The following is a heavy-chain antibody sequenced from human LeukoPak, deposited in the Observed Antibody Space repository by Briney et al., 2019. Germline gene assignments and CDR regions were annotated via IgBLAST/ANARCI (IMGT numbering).Heavy chain of an antibody. CDR1: GGTFSNYA. CDR2: IIPIFGTA. D-gene: IGHD3-10*01. CDR3: AKGYVSGSYFYYFDY. Sequence: ASVKVSCKASGGTFSNYAIGWVRQAPGQGLEWMGRIIPIFGTANYAQKFQGRVTITTDESTSTAYMELSSLRSEDTAVYYCAKGYVSGSYFYYFDYWGQGTLVTVSS. J-gene: IGHJ4*02. V-gene: IGHV1-69*05.